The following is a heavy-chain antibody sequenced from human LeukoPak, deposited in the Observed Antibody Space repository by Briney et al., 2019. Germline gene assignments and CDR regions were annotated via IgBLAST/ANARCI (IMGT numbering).Heavy chain of an antibody. Sequence: GGSLRLSCAASGFTFDDYAMHWVRQAPGKGLEWVSGISWNSGSIGYADSVKGRFTISRDNAKNSLYLQMNSLRAEDTALYYCAKGDTMVREVIIWGLMDVWGQGTTVTVSS. CDR1: GFTFDDYA. CDR3: AKGDTMVREVIIWGLMDV. V-gene: IGHV3-9*01. J-gene: IGHJ6*02. D-gene: IGHD3-10*01. CDR2: ISWNSGSI.